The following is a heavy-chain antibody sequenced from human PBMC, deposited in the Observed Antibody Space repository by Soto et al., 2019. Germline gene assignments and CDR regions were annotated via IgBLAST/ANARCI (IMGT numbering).Heavy chain of an antibody. V-gene: IGHV3-23*01. D-gene: IGHD3-22*01. J-gene: IGHJ4*02. CDR2: ISYGGGTT. CDR3: AKNPGYYYDSTGYHFDF. Sequence: GGSLRLSCAASEFTFSNYAMSWVRQAPGKGLEWVSAISYGGGTTYYADSVKGRFTISRDNSKNTLYLQMNSLRAEDTAVYYCAKNPGYYYDSTGYHFDFWGQGTLVTVSS. CDR1: EFTFSNYA.